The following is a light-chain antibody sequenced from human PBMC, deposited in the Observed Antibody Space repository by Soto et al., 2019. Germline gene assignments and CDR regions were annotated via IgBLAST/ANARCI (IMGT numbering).Light chain of an antibody. CDR1: QSVSSSY. Sequence: EIVLTQSPGTLSLSPGERATLSCRASQSVSSSYLAWSQQKPGQAPRPLIYGASSRAIGIPDRFSGSGSGTDFTLTISRLEPEDFAVYYCQPYGSSPWTFGQGTKVEIK. CDR3: QPYGSSPWT. CDR2: GAS. J-gene: IGKJ1*01. V-gene: IGKV3-20*01.